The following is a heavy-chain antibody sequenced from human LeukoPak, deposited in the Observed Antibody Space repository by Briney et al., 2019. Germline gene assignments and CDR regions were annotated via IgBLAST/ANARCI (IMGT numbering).Heavy chain of an antibody. J-gene: IGHJ1*01. Sequence: ASVKVSCKTSGYTFTGYYLHWVRQAPRQGPEWMGWINANSGDTYYVQKFKGRITMTRDTSINTDYKELNRLISDDTAVYYCGRVVDVGGSGFQHWGRGPRVTVS. CDR2: INANSGDT. CDR1: GYTFTGYY. D-gene: IGHD5-12*01. V-gene: IGHV1-2*02. CDR3: GRVVDVGGSGFQH.